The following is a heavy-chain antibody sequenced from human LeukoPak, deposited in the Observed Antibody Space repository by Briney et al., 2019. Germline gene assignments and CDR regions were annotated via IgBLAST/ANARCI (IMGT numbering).Heavy chain of an antibody. V-gene: IGHV7-4-1*02. CDR3: ARRQDYYGSSGYSVADAFDI. D-gene: IGHD3-22*01. Sequence: ASVKVSCKASGYTFTSYGISWVRQAPGQGLEWMGWINTNTGNPTYAQGFTGRFVFSLDTSVSTAYLQISSLKAEDTAVYYCARRQDYYGSSGYSVADAFDIWGQGTMVTVSS. CDR2: INTNTGNP. CDR1: GYTFTSYG. J-gene: IGHJ3*02.